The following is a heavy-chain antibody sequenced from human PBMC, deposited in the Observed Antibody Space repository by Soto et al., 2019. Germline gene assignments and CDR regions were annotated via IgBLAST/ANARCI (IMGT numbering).Heavy chain of an antibody. D-gene: IGHD6-19*01. Sequence: ASVKVSCKASGGTFSSYTISWVRQAPGQGLEWMGRIIPSLGIANYAQKFQGRVTMARDTSTSTVYMEMNSLTSEDTALYYCGRGRVVAGTGIGVGHYYGVDVWGQGTTVTVSS. CDR2: IIPSLGIA. CDR1: GGTFSSYT. V-gene: IGHV1-69*02. CDR3: GRGRVVAGTGIGVGHYYGVDV. J-gene: IGHJ6*02.